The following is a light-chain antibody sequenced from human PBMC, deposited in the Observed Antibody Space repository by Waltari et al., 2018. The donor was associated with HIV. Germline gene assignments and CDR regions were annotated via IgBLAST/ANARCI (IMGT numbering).Light chain of an antibody. CDR3: SSYASTRSLI. CDR2: EVT. CDR1: NSDIGTYNY. V-gene: IGLV2-14*03. J-gene: IGLJ2*01. Sequence: QSALTQPASVSGSPGQSITISCTGTNSDIGTYNYVSWYPQHPGTAPKLIMSEVTNRPSGVSPRFSGSKSGNTASLIISGLQAEDEADYFCSSYASTRSLIFGGGTELTVL.